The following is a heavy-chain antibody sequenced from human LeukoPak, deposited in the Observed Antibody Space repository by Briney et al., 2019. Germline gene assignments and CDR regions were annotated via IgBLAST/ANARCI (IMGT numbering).Heavy chain of an antibody. CDR3: AKAPVTSCRGAYCYPFDY. V-gene: IGHV3-23*01. J-gene: IGHJ4*02. CDR2: ISSTDAGT. Sequence: GGSLRLSCAASGFSLSSYAMSWVRQAPGKGLEWVSAISSTDAGTYHADPVRGRSTISRDSSKNTLYLQMNSLRAEDAAVYYCAKAPVTSCRGAYCYPFDYWGQGTLVTVSS. CDR1: GFSLSSYA. D-gene: IGHD2-21*01.